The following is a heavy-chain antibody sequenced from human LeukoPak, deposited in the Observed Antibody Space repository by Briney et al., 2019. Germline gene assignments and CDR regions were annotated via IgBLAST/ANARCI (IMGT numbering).Heavy chain of an antibody. Sequence: SETLSLTCTVSGYSISSGYYWGWIRQPPGKGLEWIGSIYYSGSTYYNPSLKSRVTISVDTSKNQFSLKLSSVTAADTAVYYCARAGFWLVKGGWFDPWGQGTLVTVSS. CDR3: ARAGFWLVKGGWFDP. CDR2: IYYSGST. CDR1: GYSISSGYY. V-gene: IGHV4-38-2*02. D-gene: IGHD6-19*01. J-gene: IGHJ5*02.